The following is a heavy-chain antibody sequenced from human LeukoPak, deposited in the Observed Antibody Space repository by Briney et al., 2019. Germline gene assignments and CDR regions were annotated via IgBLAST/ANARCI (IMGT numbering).Heavy chain of an antibody. J-gene: IGHJ4*02. CDR2: IWYDGSNK. Sequence: GGSLRLSCAASGFTFSSYGMPWVRQAPGKGLEGVAVIWYDGSNKYYADSVKGRFTISRDNSKNTLYLQMNRLRAEDTAVYYCARANRGNVLRYFGRDNQFDYWGQGTLVTVSS. V-gene: IGHV3-33*01. D-gene: IGHD3-9*01. CDR1: GFTFSSYG. CDR3: ARANRGNVLRYFGRDNQFDY.